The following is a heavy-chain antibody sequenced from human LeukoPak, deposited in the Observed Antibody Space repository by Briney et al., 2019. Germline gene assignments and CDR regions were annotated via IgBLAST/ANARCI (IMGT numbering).Heavy chain of an antibody. V-gene: IGHV3-23*01. D-gene: IGHD6-6*01. CDR2: TIGSGGTT. Sequence: GESLRLSCAASVFTFSNYAMTWVRQAPGKGLAWVSTTIGSGGTTVYADSVKCRFTISRDNSKNTLYLQLNSLRAEDTSVYYCAKCPVRSSPYYFDYWGQGTLVTVSS. CDR1: VFTFSNYA. CDR3: AKCPVRSSPYYFDY. J-gene: IGHJ4*02.